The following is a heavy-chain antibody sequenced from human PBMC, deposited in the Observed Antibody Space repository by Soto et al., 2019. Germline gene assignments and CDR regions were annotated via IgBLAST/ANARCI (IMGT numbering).Heavy chain of an antibody. CDR3: ARGVILFRGSFDP. V-gene: IGHV4-34*01. Sequence: QVHLQQWGAGLLKPSETLSLTCAVYGGSFSDTYWNWFRQPPGKGLEWIGEINHNTNTIYNPSLTRRVTISVDTSKNHFSLKLTSVPAADTAVYYCARGVILFRGSFDPWGQGTLVTVSS. CDR1: GGSFSDTY. CDR2: INHNTNT. D-gene: IGHD3-10*02. J-gene: IGHJ5*02.